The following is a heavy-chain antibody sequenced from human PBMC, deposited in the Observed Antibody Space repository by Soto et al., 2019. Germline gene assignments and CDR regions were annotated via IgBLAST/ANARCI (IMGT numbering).Heavy chain of an antibody. Sequence: QVQLQESGPGLVKPSQTLSLNCAVSGGSISRSVYYCNWIRQHPGKGLEWIGYIHNSGTTYYNPSLKSRLTFSVDTSKNQFSLKLSSVTTADTAVYYCARDPIVRGVVGWYFDLWGRGTLVTVSS. V-gene: IGHV4-31*11. CDR3: ARDPIVRGVVGWYFDL. CDR1: GGSISRSVYY. D-gene: IGHD3-10*01. CDR2: IHNSGTT. J-gene: IGHJ2*01.